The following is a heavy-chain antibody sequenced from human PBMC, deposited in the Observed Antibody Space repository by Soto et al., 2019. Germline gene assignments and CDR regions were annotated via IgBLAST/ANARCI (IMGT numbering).Heavy chain of an antibody. Sequence: EVQILESGGDLVQPGGSLRLSCVVLGLSLNNYAIAWFRHAQGKGLEFVSTIDVLDGAWYSDSVRGRLAISRDVSRNTVYLQMSSLRVEDTAIYFCSDWRAGGPVNLDHWGPGTRVTVSS. V-gene: IGHV3-23*01. CDR3: SDWRAGGPVNLDH. CDR1: GLSLNNYA. CDR2: IDVLDGA. J-gene: IGHJ4*02. D-gene: IGHD2-15*01.